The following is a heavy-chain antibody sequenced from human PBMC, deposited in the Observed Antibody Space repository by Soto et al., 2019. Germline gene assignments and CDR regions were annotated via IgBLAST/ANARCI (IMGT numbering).Heavy chain of an antibody. CDR3: ARAEREDYSNYVDYYYGMDV. CDR2: ISSSSSYI. V-gene: IGHV3-21*01. CDR1: GFTFSSYS. J-gene: IGHJ6*02. Sequence: GSLRLSCAASGFTFSSYSMNWVRQAPGKGLEGVSSISSSSSYIYYADSVKGRFTISRDNAKNSLYLQMNSLRAEGTAVYYCARAEREDYSNYVDYYYGMDVWGQGTTVTVSS. D-gene: IGHD4-4*01.